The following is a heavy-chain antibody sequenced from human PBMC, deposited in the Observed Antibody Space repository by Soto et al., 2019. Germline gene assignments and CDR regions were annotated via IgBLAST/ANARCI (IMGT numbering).Heavy chain of an antibody. Sequence: QVELVQSGAEVKKPGASVKVSCKVSGYTLTELSMHWVRQAPGKGLEWMGVFDAEDGAASYAQNFQGTVTMTVDTSTVTAYMEVTSLRSEDTAVYYCATDVFPDYADAWVTFRPADYWGQGTQVTVSS. CDR2: FDAEDGAA. D-gene: IGHD3-16*02. J-gene: IGHJ4*02. V-gene: IGHV1-24*01. CDR1: GYTLTELS. CDR3: ATDVFPDYADAWVTFRPADY.